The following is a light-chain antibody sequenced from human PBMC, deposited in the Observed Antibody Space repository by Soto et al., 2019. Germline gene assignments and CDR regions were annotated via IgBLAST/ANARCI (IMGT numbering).Light chain of an antibody. J-gene: IGKJ1*01. CDR1: QSVSSN. Sequence: EIVMTQSPATLSVSPGERATLSCRASQSVSSNLAWYQQQPGQAPRLLIYGASTRATGIPARFRGSGSGTEVTLTISSLQSEDFAVYYCQQYNNWPRTFGQGTKVEIK. V-gene: IGKV3-15*01. CDR2: GAS. CDR3: QQYNNWPRT.